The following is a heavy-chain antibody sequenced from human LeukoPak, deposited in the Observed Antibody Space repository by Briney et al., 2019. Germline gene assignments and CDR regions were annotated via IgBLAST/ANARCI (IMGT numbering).Heavy chain of an antibody. Sequence: SETLSLTCTVSGGSISSSSYYWVWIRQPPSKGLEWIGSMYSSGSIFYNPSLRSRVTISINTSKNQFSLKVSSVTAADTAVYYCARTRVPGSYSPKGPFDYWGQGTLVTVSS. V-gene: IGHV4-39*07. CDR1: GGSISSSSYY. CDR2: MYSSGSI. D-gene: IGHD1-26*01. J-gene: IGHJ4*02. CDR3: ARTRVPGSYSPKGPFDY.